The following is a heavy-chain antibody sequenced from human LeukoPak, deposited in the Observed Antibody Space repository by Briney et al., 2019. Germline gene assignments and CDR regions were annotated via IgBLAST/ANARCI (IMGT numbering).Heavy chain of an antibody. CDR1: GFTFSNYG. CDR2: ITGSGGST. CDR3: AREMTTVTGYYYYYMDV. V-gene: IGHV3-23*01. J-gene: IGHJ6*03. Sequence: PGGTLRLSCAASGFTFSNYGLSWVRQAPGKGLEWVSGITGSGGSTFYADSVKGRFTISRDNSKNTLYLQMNSLRAEDTAVYYCAREMTTVTGYYYYYMDVWGKGTTVTVSS. D-gene: IGHD4-11*01.